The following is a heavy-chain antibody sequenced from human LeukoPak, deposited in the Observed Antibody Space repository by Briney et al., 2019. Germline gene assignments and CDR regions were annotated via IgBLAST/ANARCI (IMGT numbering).Heavy chain of an antibody. J-gene: IGHJ4*02. Sequence: ASVKVSCKASGYTFTGYYMHWVRQAPGQGLEWMGWINPNSGGTNYAQKFQGRVTMTRDTSISTAYMELSRLRSDDTAVYYCATSIAARRGFDYWGQGTLVTVSS. CDR2: INPNSGGT. CDR3: ATSIAARRGFDY. V-gene: IGHV1-2*02. D-gene: IGHD6-6*01. CDR1: GYTFTGYY.